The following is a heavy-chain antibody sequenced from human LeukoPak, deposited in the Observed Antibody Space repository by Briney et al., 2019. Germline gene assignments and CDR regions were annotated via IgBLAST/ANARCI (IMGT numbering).Heavy chain of an antibody. CDR2: IWYNGSNK. CDR3: ARGGYFDWLLSHSDY. Sequence: GGSLRLSCAASGFTFSSYGMHWVRQAPGKGLEWVAVIWYNGSNKYYADSVKGRFTISRDNSKNTLYLQMNSLRAEDTAVYYCARGGYFDWLLSHSDYWGQGTLVTVSS. J-gene: IGHJ4*02. D-gene: IGHD3-9*01. V-gene: IGHV3-33*01. CDR1: GFTFSSYG.